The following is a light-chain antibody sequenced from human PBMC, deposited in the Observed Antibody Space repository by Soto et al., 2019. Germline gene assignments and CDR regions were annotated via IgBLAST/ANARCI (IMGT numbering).Light chain of an antibody. CDR2: GNS. J-gene: IGLJ2*01. CDR3: QSYDSSLSGSRV. V-gene: IGLV1-40*01. CDR1: SSNIGAGYD. Sequence: QSVLTQPPSVSGAPGQRVTISCTGSSSNIGAGYDVHWYQQLPGTAPKLLIYGNSNRPSGVPDRFSGSKSGTSASLAITGLQAEGEADYYFQSYDSSLSGSRVFGGGTKLTVL.